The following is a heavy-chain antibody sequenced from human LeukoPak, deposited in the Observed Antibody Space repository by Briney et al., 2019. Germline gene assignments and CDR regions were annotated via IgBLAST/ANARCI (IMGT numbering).Heavy chain of an antibody. CDR1: GGSISTYY. CDR3: ARASLTSTAGGDY. J-gene: IGHJ4*02. V-gene: IGHV4-59*01. CDR2: IFYSGDT. D-gene: IGHD1-26*01. Sequence: PSETLSLTCTVSGGSISTYYWSWIRQPPGKGLEWIGYIFYSGDTNYTPSLKSRVTISVDTSKNQFSLKLSSATAADTAVYYCARASLTSTAGGDYWGQGTLVTVSS.